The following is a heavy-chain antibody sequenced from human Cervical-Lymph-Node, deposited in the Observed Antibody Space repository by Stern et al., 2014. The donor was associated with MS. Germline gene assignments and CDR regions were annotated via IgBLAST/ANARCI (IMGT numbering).Heavy chain of an antibody. CDR2: LIPILGLA. Sequence: VQLVESGAEVKKPGSSMNVSCKTSGGTFSSSYAITWMRQAPGQGLEWLGRLIPILGLANYAQKVQGRVIITADKSTSTTYMELSSLTSEDTAVYYCARGVVSNRAAATLHNLFDPWGQGTLVTVSS. D-gene: IGHD2-15*01. CDR3: ARGVVSNRAAATLHNLFDP. CDR1: GGTFSSSYA. V-gene: IGHV1-69*04. J-gene: IGHJ5*02.